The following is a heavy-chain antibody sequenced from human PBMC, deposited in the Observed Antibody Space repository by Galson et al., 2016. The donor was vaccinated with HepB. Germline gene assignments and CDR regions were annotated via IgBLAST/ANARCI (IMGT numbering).Heavy chain of an antibody. J-gene: IGHJ4*02. V-gene: IGHV3-33*01. CDR3: ARGDYSDHSGSFYY. CDR1: GFTFSTYG. CDR2: IWFDGSNK. Sequence: SLRLSCAASGFTFSTYGIHWVRQAPGKGLEWVAVIWFDGSNKYYADSVKGRFTISRDNSKNTLYLQMNGLRAEDTAIYYCARGDYSDHSGSFYYWGQGTLVTVSS. D-gene: IGHD4-17*01.